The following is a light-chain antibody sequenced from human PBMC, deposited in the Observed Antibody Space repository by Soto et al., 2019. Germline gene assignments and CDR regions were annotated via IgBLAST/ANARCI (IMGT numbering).Light chain of an antibody. Sequence: EIVLTQSPGTLSLSPGERATLSCRASQSVSSTYLAWYRQKPGQAPSLLIYGASNRATGIPDRFSGSGSGTDFTLTISRLEPEDFAVYYCQQYGRSSWTFGQGTKVDI. J-gene: IGKJ1*01. CDR3: QQYGRSSWT. V-gene: IGKV3-20*01. CDR2: GAS. CDR1: QSVSSTY.